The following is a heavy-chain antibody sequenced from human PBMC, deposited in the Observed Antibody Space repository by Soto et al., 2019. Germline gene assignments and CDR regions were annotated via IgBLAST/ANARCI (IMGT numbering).Heavy chain of an antibody. CDR1: GFTFSSYG. CDR3: AKDHLETTVTTPSY. J-gene: IGHJ4*02. CDR2: ISYDGNNK. Sequence: QVQLVESGGGVVQPGRSLRLSCAASGFTFSSYGMHWVRQAPGKGLEWVAVISYDGNNKYYADSVKGRFTISRDNFKTTLYLQMESLRAEDTAMYYCAKDHLETTVTTPSYWGQGTLVTVSS. D-gene: IGHD4-17*01. V-gene: IGHV3-30*18.